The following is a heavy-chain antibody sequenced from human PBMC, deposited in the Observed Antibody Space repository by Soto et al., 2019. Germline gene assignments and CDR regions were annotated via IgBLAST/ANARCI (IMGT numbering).Heavy chain of an antibody. CDR1: GGTFSKYA. CDR3: ARAWHRGTMIVIYSDNYGMDV. D-gene: IGHD3-22*01. V-gene: IGHV1-69*01. J-gene: IGHJ6*02. CDR2: IIPRFDAA. Sequence: QVQLVQSGAEVKKPGSSVKVSCKASGGTFSKYAFSWVRQAPGQGLEWMGGIIPRFDAADYAQRFQGRVRITADESTTTAYMELSSLRSDDTAIYYCARAWHRGTMIVIYSDNYGMDVWGQGTTVTVSS.